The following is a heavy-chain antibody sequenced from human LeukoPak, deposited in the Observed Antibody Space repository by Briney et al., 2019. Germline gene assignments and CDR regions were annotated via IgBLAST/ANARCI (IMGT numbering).Heavy chain of an antibody. CDR2: VYPLDSET. D-gene: IGHD1-14*01. CDR1: GYSFNTFM. CDR3: VRHNTGADF. Sequence: GESLKISCQTSGYSFNTFMIAWVRQAPGRGLEWMGLVYPLDSETRYGPSFQGQVTISADKSTSSAFLQWDSLKASDTAMYYCVRHNTGADFWGQGTLDTVSS. J-gene: IGHJ4*02. V-gene: IGHV5-51*01.